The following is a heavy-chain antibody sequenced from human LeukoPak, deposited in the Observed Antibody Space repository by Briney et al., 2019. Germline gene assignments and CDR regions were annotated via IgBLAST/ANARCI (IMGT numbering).Heavy chain of an antibody. CDR2: MKGDGSLI. Sequence: GGSLRLSCAASGFTFGSFWMSWVRQARGRGLQWVAIMKGDGSLIYYVDSVEGRFTISRDNARNSLYLQMNSLRAEDTAVYYCARLLGGATTYDYWGQGALVTVSS. CDR3: ARLLGGATTYDY. V-gene: IGHV3-7*01. CDR1: GFTFGSFW. D-gene: IGHD1/OR15-1a*01. J-gene: IGHJ4*02.